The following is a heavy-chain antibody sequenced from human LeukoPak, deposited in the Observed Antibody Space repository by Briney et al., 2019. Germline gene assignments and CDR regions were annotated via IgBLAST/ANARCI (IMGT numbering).Heavy chain of an antibody. V-gene: IGHV1-24*01. CDR2: FVPEHGET. J-gene: IGHJ4*02. CDR3: TMKLRFLEWLPLGDY. CDR1: GHTLSELS. D-gene: IGHD3-3*01. Sequence: GASVKVSCKVSGHTLSELSMDWVRQAPGKGLEWVGNFVPEHGETRYAQKFQGRVTMTKDTSTETVYMELSSLKSDDTAIYYCTMKLRFLEWLPLGDYWGQGSLVTVSS.